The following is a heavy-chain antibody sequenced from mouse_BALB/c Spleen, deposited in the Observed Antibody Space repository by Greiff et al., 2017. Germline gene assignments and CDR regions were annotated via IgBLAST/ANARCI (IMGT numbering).Heavy chain of an antibody. D-gene: IGHD1-1*01. J-gene: IGHJ4*01. Sequence: EVQLVESGGGLVKPGGSLKLSCAASGFTFSDYYMYWVRQTPEKRLEWVATISDGGSYTYYPDIVKGRFTISRDNAKNNLYLQMSSLKSEDTAMYYCARGGDYGSSYVSYYYAMDYWGQGTSVTVSS. CDR2: ISDGGSYT. V-gene: IGHV5-4*02. CDR1: GFTFSDYY. CDR3: ARGGDYGSSYVSYYYAMDY.